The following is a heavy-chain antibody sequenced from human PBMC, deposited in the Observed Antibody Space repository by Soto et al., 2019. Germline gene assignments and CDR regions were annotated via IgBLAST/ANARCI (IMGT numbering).Heavy chain of an antibody. Sequence: QVQLVESGGGVVQPGRSLRLSCAASGFTFSSYGMHWVRQAPGKGLEWVAVISYDGSNKYYADSVKGRFTISRDNSKNPLYLQLNRLRAEDTAVYYCAKESVLCFGERLAYGMDVWGQGTTVTVSS. CDR3: AKESVLCFGERLAYGMDV. J-gene: IGHJ6*02. V-gene: IGHV3-30*18. CDR1: GFTFSSYG. CDR2: ISYDGSNK. D-gene: IGHD3-10*01.